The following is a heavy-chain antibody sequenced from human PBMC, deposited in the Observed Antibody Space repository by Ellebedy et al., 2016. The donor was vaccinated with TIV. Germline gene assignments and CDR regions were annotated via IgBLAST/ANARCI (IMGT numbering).Heavy chain of an antibody. V-gene: IGHV3-23*01. CDR2: LSGSGGST. Sequence: GESLKISCAVSGFTFSSYAMSWVRQAPGKGLEWVSSLSGSGGSTYYADSVKGRFTISRDKSKNTRYLQMNSLRAEDTAVYYCAGHGDRAMTHWGQGTLVTVSS. CDR1: GFTFSSYA. D-gene: IGHD5-18*01. CDR3: AGHGDRAMTH. J-gene: IGHJ4*02.